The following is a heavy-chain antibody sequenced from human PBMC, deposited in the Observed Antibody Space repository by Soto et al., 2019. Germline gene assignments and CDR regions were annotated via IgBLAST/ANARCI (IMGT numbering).Heavy chain of an antibody. CDR2: INPSGGST. D-gene: IGHD2-2*01. V-gene: IGHV1-46*01. CDR3: ARDYTFRGSCSSTSCYDEGWLDP. CDR1: GYTFTSYY. Sequence: ASVKVSCKASGYTFTSYYMHWVRQAPGQGLEWMGIINPSGGSTSYAQKFQGRVTMTRDTSTSTVYMELSSLRSEDTAVYYCARDYTFRGSCSSTSCYDEGWLDPWGQGTLVTVYS. J-gene: IGHJ5*02.